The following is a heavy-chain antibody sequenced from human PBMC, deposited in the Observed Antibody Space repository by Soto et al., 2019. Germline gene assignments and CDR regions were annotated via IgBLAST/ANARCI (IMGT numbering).Heavy chain of an antibody. D-gene: IGHD6-25*01. CDR1: GFTFDDYA. CDR3: AKQRRYSSEGFDY. CDR2: ISWNSGSI. Sequence: GGSLRLSCAASGFTFDDYAMHWVRQAPGKGLEWVSGISWNSGSIGYADSVKGRFTISRDNAKNSLYLQMNSLRAEDTALYYCAKQRRYSSEGFDYWGQGSLVIVSS. J-gene: IGHJ4*02. V-gene: IGHV3-9*01.